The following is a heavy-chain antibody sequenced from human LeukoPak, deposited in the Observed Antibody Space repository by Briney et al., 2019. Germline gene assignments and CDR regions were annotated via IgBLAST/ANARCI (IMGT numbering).Heavy chain of an antibody. CDR2: IIPILGIA. J-gene: IGHJ4*02. V-gene: IGHV1-69*04. Sequence: SVKVSCKASGGAFSSYAISWVRQAPGQGLEWMGRIIPILGIANYAQKFQGRVTITADKSTSTAYMELSSLRSEDTAVYYCARVYGYYDSSGYYFDYWGQGTLVTVSS. CDR1: GGAFSSYA. D-gene: IGHD3-22*01. CDR3: ARVYGYYDSSGYYFDY.